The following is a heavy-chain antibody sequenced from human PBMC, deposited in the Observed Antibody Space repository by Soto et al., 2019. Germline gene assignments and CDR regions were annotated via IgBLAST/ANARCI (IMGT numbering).Heavy chain of an antibody. CDR2: INSDGSST. CDR3: DRDNSYAMDL. CDR1: DFTFSNRW. V-gene: IGHV3-74*03. J-gene: IGHJ6*02. Sequence: GSLRLSCVASDFTFSNRWMHWVRQVPGKGLVWVSHINSDGSSTTYADSVRGRFTISRDNAKKTVYLQMNSLRAEDTAVYFCDRDNSYAMDLWGQGTTVTVSS.